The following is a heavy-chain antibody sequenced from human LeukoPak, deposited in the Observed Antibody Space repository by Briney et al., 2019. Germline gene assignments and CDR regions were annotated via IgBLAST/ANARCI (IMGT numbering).Heavy chain of an antibody. CDR1: GFSFDDYA. D-gene: IGHD6-19*01. J-gene: IGHJ6*02. CDR2: ISWNSNNI. CDR3: ARGNRDSSGFYFYYGIDV. Sequence: GGSLRLSCAASGFSFDDYAMFWVRQAPGKGLEWVSGISWNSNNIGYAASVKGRFPISRDNATNSLYLRMNSLRADDTALYHCARGNRDSSGFYFYYGIDVWGQGTTVTVSS. V-gene: IGHV3-9*01.